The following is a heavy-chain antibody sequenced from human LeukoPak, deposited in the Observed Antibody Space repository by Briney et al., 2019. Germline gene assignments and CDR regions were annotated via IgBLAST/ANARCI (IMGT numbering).Heavy chain of an antibody. Sequence: GRSLRLSCAASGFTFSNYGMHWVRQAPGKGLEWVADISYDGSNKYYADSVKGRFTISRDNSKNTLYLQMNSLRAEDTAVYYCAKDKYSGSYGPLDYWGQGTLVTVSS. CDR3: AKDKYSGSYGPLDY. V-gene: IGHV3-30*18. D-gene: IGHD1-26*01. CDR2: ISYDGSNK. CDR1: GFTFSNYG. J-gene: IGHJ4*02.